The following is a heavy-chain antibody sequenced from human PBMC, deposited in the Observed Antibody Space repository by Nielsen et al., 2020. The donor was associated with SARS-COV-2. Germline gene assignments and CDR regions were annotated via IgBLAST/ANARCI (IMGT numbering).Heavy chain of an antibody. V-gene: IGHV3-30*18. D-gene: IGHD6-19*01. Sequence: GESLKISCAASGFTFSSYGMHWVRQAPGKGLEWVAVISYDGSNKYYADSVKGRFTISRDNSKNTLYLQMNSLRAEDTAVYYCAKDRHSSGWFGAEYFQHWGQGTLVTVPS. CDR2: ISYDGSNK. CDR3: AKDRHSSGWFGAEYFQH. J-gene: IGHJ1*01. CDR1: GFTFSSYG.